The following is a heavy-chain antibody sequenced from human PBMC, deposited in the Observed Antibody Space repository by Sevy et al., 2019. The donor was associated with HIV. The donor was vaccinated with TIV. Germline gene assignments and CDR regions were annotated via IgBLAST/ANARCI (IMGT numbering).Heavy chain of an antibody. J-gene: IGHJ6*02. CDR3: ARGGIAAAGTYYYYGMDV. CDR1: VFTFSDYY. CDR2: ISSSGSTI. Sequence: GGSLRLSCAASVFTFSDYYMSWIRQAPGKGLEWVSYISSSGSTIYYADSVKGRFTISRDNAKNSLYLQMNSLRAEDTAVYYCARGGIAAAGTYYYYGMDVWGQGTTVTVSS. D-gene: IGHD6-13*01. V-gene: IGHV3-11*01.